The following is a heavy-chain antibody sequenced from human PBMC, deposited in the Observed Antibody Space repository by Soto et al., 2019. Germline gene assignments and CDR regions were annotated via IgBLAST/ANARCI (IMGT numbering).Heavy chain of an antibody. CDR3: ARDRYYYDSSGYYYSWFDP. D-gene: IGHD3-22*01. Sequence: ASVKVSCKASGYTFTSYYMHWVRQAPGQGLEWMGIINPSGGSTSYAQKFQGRVTMTRDTSTSTVYMELSSLRSEDTAVYYCARDRYYYDSSGYYYSWFDPWGQGTLVNVSS. CDR2: INPSGGST. CDR1: GYTFTSYY. J-gene: IGHJ5*02. V-gene: IGHV1-46*01.